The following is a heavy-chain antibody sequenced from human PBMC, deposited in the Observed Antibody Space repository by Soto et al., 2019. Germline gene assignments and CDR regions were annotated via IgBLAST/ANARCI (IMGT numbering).Heavy chain of an antibody. D-gene: IGHD4-4*01. CDR1: GFPFSSYC. J-gene: IGHJ4*02. Sequence: GGSLSLSCAASGFPFSSYCMHWVRQAPGKGLEWVSAISGGGGSTYYADSVEGRFTISRDNSKNTVYLHMNSLRVEDTAVYYCAKDSSNWPYYCFDYWGQGTLVTVSS. CDR3: AKDSSNWPYYCFDY. V-gene: IGHV3-23*01. CDR2: ISGGGGST.